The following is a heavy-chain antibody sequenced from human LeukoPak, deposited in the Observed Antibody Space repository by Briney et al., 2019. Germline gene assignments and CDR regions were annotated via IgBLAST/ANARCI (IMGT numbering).Heavy chain of an antibody. Sequence: SETLSLTCAVYGGSFSGYYWSWIRQPPGRGLEWIGEINHSGSTNYNPSLKSRVTISVDTSKNQFSLKLSSVTAADTAVYYCAGTSNYGGNPLDAFDIWGQGTMVTVSS. D-gene: IGHD4-23*01. CDR1: GGSFSGYY. V-gene: IGHV4-34*01. CDR3: AGTSNYGGNPLDAFDI. J-gene: IGHJ3*02. CDR2: INHSGST.